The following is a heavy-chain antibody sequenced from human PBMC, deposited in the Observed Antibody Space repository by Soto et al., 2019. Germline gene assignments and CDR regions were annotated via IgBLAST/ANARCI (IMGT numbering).Heavy chain of an antibody. J-gene: IGHJ6*02. CDR1: GFTFSSYG. Sequence: PGGSLRLSCAASGFTFSSYGMHWVRQAPGKGLEWVAVIWYDGSNKYYADSVKGRFTISRDNSKNTLYLQMNSLRAEDTAVYYCERPLEAGYYYYGMDVWGQGTTVTVSS. V-gene: IGHV3-33*01. CDR2: IWYDGSNK. CDR3: ERPLEAGYYYYGMDV.